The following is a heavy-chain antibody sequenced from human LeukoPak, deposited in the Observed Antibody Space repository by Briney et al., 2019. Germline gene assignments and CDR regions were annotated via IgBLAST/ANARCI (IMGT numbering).Heavy chain of an antibody. J-gene: IGHJ3*02. D-gene: IGHD2-15*01. CDR2: IYDSGST. Sequence: SETLPLTCTVSGASIRSGDYYWSWIRQPPGKGLEWIGYIYDSGSTYYNPSLKSRITISVDTSENRFSLKLSSVTATDTAVYYCARDCSGGSCYGAFDIWGQGTMVTVSS. CDR1: GASIRSGDYY. V-gene: IGHV4-30-4*01. CDR3: ARDCSGGSCYGAFDI.